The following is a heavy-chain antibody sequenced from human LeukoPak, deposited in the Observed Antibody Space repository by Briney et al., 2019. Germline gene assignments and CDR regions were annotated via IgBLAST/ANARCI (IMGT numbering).Heavy chain of an antibody. V-gene: IGHV4-39*07. CDR3: ARDPLKGFDY. CDR2: IYYSGST. J-gene: IGHJ4*02. Sequence: PSETLSLTCTVSGGSISSSSYYWGWIRQPPGKGLEWIGSIYYSGSTYYNPSLKSRVTISVDTSKNQISLKLSAVTAADTAVYYCARDPLKGFDYWGQGMLVTVSS. CDR1: GGSISSSSYY.